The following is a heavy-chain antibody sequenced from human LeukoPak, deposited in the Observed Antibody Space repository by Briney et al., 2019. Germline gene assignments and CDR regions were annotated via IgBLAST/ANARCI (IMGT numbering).Heavy chain of an antibody. CDR3: ARATGTTNY. CDR2: ISSSGSTI. D-gene: IGHD1-7*01. Sequence: GGSLRLSCAASGFTFSSYEMNWVRQAPAKGLEWVSYISSSGSTIYYADSVKGRFTISRDNAKNSLYLQMNSLRAEDTAVYYCARATGTTNYWGQGTLVTVSS. V-gene: IGHV3-48*03. J-gene: IGHJ4*02. CDR1: GFTFSSYE.